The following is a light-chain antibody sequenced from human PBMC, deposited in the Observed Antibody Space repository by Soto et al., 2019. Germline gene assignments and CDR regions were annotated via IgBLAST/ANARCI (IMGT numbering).Light chain of an antibody. CDR3: QLYGRSPRT. CDR1: QPISRN. V-gene: IGKV3-20*01. J-gene: IGKJ1*01. Sequence: EIVMTQSPATLSVSPGQGATLSCGASQPISRNLAWYQQKPGQAPRLLIYGASTRATDIPGRFSGSGSGTDFTLTISRLEPEDFAVYFCQLYGRSPRTFGEGTKVDI. CDR2: GAS.